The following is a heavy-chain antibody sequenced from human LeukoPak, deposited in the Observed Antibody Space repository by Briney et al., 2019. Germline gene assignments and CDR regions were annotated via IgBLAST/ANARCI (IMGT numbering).Heavy chain of an antibody. Sequence: GESLNISCKGSGYSFNTYWIGWVRHMPGKGLEWRGIIYPGDSGTTYSPSFQGQVTISADKSLSTAYLPWGRLKAPARPIYYCPRERRSWIPMDYPGQGTPVTASP. D-gene: IGHD6-13*01. J-gene: IGHJ4*02. CDR3: PRERRSWIPMDY. V-gene: IGHV5-51*01. CDR2: IYPGDSGT. CDR1: GYSFNTYW.